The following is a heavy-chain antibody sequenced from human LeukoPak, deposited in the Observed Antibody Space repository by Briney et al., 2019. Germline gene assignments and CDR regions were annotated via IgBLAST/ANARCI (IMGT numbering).Heavy chain of an antibody. CDR1: GFTFSSYA. J-gene: IGHJ6*02. D-gene: IGHD5-18*01. CDR2: ISYDGSNK. CDR3: ARDQGREWIQLWPSSYYYYYGMDV. V-gene: IGHV3-30-3*01. Sequence: GRSLRLSCAASGFTFSSYAMHWGRQAPGKGLEWVAVISYDGSNKYYADSVKGRFTISRDNSKNTLYLQMHSLRAEDTAVYYCARDQGREWIQLWPSSYYYYYGMDVWGQGTTVTVSS.